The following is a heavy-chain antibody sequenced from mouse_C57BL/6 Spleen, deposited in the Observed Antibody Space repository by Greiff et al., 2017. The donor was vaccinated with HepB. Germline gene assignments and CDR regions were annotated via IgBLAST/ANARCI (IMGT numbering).Heavy chain of an antibody. CDR1: GFTFSDYY. CDR2: ISNGGGST. J-gene: IGHJ4*01. D-gene: IGHD2-4*01. CDR3: ARQDYDYDVAMDY. V-gene: IGHV5-12*01. Sequence: EVKLMESGGGLVQPGGSLKLSCAASGFTFSDYYMYWVRQSPEKRLEWVAYISNGGGSTYYPDTVKGRFTIPRDNAKNTLYLQMSRLKSEDTAMYYCARQDYDYDVAMDYWGQGTSVTVSS.